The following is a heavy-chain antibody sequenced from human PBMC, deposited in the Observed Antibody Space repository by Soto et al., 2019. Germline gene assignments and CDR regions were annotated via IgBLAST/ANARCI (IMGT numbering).Heavy chain of an antibody. CDR1: GYTFTTFW. J-gene: IGHJ5*02. CDR3: ARLFCSTTTCDSWFDP. CDR2: IDPRDSYV. V-gene: IGHV5-10-1*01. Sequence: GESLKISCTGFGYTFTTFWISWGLQVPGKGLEWMGRIDPRDSYVNYSPSFQGHVTISLDKSISTAYLQWGSLKASDTAMYYCARLFCSTTTCDSWFDPWGQGTLVTVSS. D-gene: IGHD2-2*01.